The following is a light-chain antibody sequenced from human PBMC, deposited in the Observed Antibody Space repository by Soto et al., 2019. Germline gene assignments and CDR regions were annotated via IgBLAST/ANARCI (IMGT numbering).Light chain of an antibody. CDR3: LQHNIYPFT. J-gene: IGKJ3*01. V-gene: IGKV1-17*01. CDR2: AAS. CDR1: QGIGND. Sequence: DIQMTQSPSSLSASVGDRVTITCRASQGIGNDLGWYQQRPGKAPKRLIYAASSLESGDPSRFSGSGSGTEFTLTISSLQPEDFATYYCLQHNIYPFTFGPGTKVDIK.